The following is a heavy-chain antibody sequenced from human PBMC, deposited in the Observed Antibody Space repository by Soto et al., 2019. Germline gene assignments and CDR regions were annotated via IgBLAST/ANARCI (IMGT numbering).Heavy chain of an antibody. CDR1: GGSISSSSFY. D-gene: IGHD6-13*01. V-gene: IGHV4-39*01. J-gene: IGHJ4*02. CDR3: ARVGAASSWSFDY. Sequence: QLQLQESGPGLVKPSETLSLTCTVSGGSISSSSFYWGGIRQPPGKGLEWIGSIYYSGSTYYNPSLTSRVTISVDTSKNQFSLKLSSVTAADTAVYYCARVGAASSWSFDYWGQGTLVTVSS. CDR2: IYYSGST.